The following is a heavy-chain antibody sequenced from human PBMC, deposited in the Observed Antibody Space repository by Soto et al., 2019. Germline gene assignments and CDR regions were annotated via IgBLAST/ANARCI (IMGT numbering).Heavy chain of an antibody. CDR3: ARVGLGLFGMDV. V-gene: IGHV3-48*02. CDR2: ISGSSTI. J-gene: IGHJ6*02. CDR1: GFTFSSYS. D-gene: IGHD3-16*01. Sequence: EVQLVESGGGLVQPGGSLRVSCAASGFTFSSYSINWVRQAPGKGLEWVSYISGSSTIYYADSVKGRFIISRDNAKNSLYLQMNSLRDEDTAVYYCARVGLGLFGMDVWGQGTTVTVSS.